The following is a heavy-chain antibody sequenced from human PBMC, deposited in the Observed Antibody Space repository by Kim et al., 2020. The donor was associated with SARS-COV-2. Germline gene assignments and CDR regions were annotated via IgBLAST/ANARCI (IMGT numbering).Heavy chain of an antibody. CDR1: GYTLTELS. V-gene: IGHV1-24*01. J-gene: IGHJ4*02. D-gene: IGHD6-13*01. CDR2: FDPEDGET. Sequence: ASVKVSCKVSGYTLTELSMHWVRQAPGKGLEWMGGFDPEDGETIYAQKFQGRVTMTEDTSTDTAYMELSSLRSEDTAVYYCATDLRGSSSWYAVESRTDYWGQGTLVTVSS. CDR3: ATDLRGSSSWYAVESRTDY.